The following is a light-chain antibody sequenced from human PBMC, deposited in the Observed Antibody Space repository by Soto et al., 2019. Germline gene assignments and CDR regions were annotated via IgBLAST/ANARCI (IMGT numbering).Light chain of an antibody. Sequence: QSALTQPASVSGSPGQSITISCTGTSSDVGGYNYVSWYQQHPGKAPKVMIYDVINRPSGVSSRFCGSKSGDTASLTISGLQAEDEVEYYCSSYTSSGTLVVFGGGTKLTVL. CDR2: DVI. CDR3: SSYTSSGTLVV. J-gene: IGLJ3*02. CDR1: SSDVGGYNY. V-gene: IGLV2-14*01.